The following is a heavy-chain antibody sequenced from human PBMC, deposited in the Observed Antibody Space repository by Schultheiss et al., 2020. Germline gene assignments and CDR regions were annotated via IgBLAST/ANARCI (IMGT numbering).Heavy chain of an antibody. CDR2: INWDDDR. Sequence: SGPTLVKPTQTLTLTCTFSGFSLSTSGVGVGWIRQPPGKALEWLALINWDDDRRYSPSLENRLTITKDTSRNQVVLTMTNMDPVDTATYYCAHSLAGGGYSYGFGYWGQGTLVTVSS. D-gene: IGHD5-18*01. CDR3: AHSLAGGGYSYGFGY. V-gene: IGHV2-5*02. CDR1: GFSLSTSGVG. J-gene: IGHJ4*02.